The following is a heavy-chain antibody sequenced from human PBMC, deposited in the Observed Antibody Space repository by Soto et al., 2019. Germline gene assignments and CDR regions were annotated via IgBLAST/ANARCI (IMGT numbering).Heavy chain of an antibody. CDR3: ARGPYYYYYGLDV. Sequence: SETLSLTCFVSGASISSNYWSWIRQPPGKGLEWIGYIYYSGNTNYNPSLKSRVIISIDTSKNHFFLKLSSVTAADTAVYYCARGPYYYYYGLDVWGQGTTGTVSS. V-gene: IGHV4-59*01. J-gene: IGHJ6*02. CDR2: IYYSGNT. CDR1: GASISSNY.